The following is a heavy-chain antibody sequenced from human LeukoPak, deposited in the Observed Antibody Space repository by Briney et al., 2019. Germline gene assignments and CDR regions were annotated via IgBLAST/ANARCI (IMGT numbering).Heavy chain of an antibody. CDR2: ISSSSSTI. V-gene: IGHV3-48*01. J-gene: IGHJ4*02. D-gene: IGHD2-21*02. CDR1: GFTFSSYS. Sequence: GGSLRLSCAASGFTFSSYSMNWVRQAPGKGLEWVSYISSSSSTIYYADSVKGRFTISRDNAKNSLYLQMNSLRAEDTAVYYCARDVLAYCGGDCYSGSFDYWGQGTLVTVSS. CDR3: ARDVLAYCGGDCYSGSFDY.